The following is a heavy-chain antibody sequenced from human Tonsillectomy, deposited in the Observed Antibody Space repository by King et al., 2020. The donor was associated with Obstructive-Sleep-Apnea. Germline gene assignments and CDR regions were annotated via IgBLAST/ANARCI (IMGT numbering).Heavy chain of an antibody. V-gene: IGHV3-33*01. D-gene: IGHD1-26*01. CDR3: ARPGVGASSIIEY. J-gene: IGHJ4*02. CDR2: IRFDGSEN. CDR1: GFTFSDSG. Sequence: QVQLVESGGGVVQPGRSLRLSCAASGFTFSDSGMHWVRQTPGKGLEWVSVIRFDGSENYYADSVKGRFTISRDNSRNTLYLHMNSLRVEDTAVYYCARPGVGASSIIEYWGQGTLVTVSS.